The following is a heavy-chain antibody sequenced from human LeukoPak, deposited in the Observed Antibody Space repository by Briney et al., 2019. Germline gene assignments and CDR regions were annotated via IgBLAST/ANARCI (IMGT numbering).Heavy chain of an antibody. CDR1: GFTFNTYG. V-gene: IGHV3-64*01. D-gene: IGHD6-13*01. J-gene: IGHJ4*02. CDR3: AGGAQLTDY. CDR2: IGPDGGTT. Sequence: GGSLRLSCAASGFTFNTYGMHWVRQAPGKGLEYVSGIGPDGGTTYYAKSVKGRFTISRDNSKSMVYLQMGSLTADDMAVYYCAGGAQLTDYWGQGTLVTVSS.